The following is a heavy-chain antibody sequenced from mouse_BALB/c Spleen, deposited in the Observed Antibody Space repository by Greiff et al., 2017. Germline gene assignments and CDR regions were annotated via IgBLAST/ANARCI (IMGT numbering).Heavy chain of an antibody. CDR1: GFNIKDYY. J-gene: IGHJ3*01. Sequence: VQLQQSGAELVRSGPSVTLSCTASGFNIKDYYMHWVKQRPEQGLEWIGWIDPENGDTEYAPKFQGKANMTADTSSNTAYLQISSLTSEDTADYYCTHSMVATALFGYWGQGTLVTVSA. CDR2: IDPENGDT. D-gene: IGHD2-2*01. V-gene: IGHV14-4*02. CDR3: THSMVATALFGY.